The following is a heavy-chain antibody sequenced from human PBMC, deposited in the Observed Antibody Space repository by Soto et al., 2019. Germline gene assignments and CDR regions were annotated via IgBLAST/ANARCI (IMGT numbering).Heavy chain of an antibody. D-gene: IGHD6-19*01. Sequence: QVQLVESGGGVVQPGRSLRLSCAASGFAFSSYAMHWFRRAPGKGLEWVAVISYDASNKYYADSVKGRFTISRDNSKKTMYLQMSSLRAEDTAVYYCARPFSSGWYGDFDFWGQGTLVAVSS. J-gene: IGHJ4*02. V-gene: IGHV3-30-3*01. CDR2: ISYDASNK. CDR1: GFAFSSYA. CDR3: ARPFSSGWYGDFDF.